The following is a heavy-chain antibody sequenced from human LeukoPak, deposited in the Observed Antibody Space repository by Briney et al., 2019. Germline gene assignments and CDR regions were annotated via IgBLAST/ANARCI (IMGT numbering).Heavy chain of an antibody. V-gene: IGHV4-61*01. J-gene: IGHJ3*02. Sequence: SETLSLTCTVSGGSVSSGSYYWSWIRQPPGKGLEWIGYIYYSGSTNYNPSLKSRVTISVDTSKNQFSLKLSSVTAADTAVYYCARDVVDGDAFDIWGQGTVVTVSS. CDR3: ARDVVDGDAFDI. D-gene: IGHD2-15*01. CDR1: GGSVSSGSYY. CDR2: IYYSGST.